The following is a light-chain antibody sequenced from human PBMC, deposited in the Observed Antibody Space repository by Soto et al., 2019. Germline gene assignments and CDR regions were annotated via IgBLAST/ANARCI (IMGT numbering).Light chain of an antibody. V-gene: IGKV1-9*01. Sequence: IQLTQSPSSLSASVGDRVTIACRATLGIRSYLAWYQQKPGKAPKLLISAASTLQSGVPSRFSGSGSGTDFTLTISSLQPEDFATYYCQQLNSYPRTFGHGTKVDIK. CDR3: QQLNSYPRT. CDR1: LGIRSY. CDR2: AAS. J-gene: IGKJ3*01.